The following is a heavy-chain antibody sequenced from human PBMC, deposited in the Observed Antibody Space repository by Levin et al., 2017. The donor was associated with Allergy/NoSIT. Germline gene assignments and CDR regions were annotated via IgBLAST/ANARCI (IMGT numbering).Heavy chain of an antibody. V-gene: IGHV4-4*02. CDR1: GGSISSSNW. Sequence: PSETLSLTCAVSGGSISSSNWWSWVRQPPGKGLEWIGEIYHSGSTNYNPSLKSRVTISVDKSKNQFSLKLSSVTAADTAVYYCASIAAAGEDYGMDDWGQGTTVTVSS. CDR3: ASIAAAGEDYGMDD. J-gene: IGHJ6*02. CDR2: IYHSGST. D-gene: IGHD6-13*01.